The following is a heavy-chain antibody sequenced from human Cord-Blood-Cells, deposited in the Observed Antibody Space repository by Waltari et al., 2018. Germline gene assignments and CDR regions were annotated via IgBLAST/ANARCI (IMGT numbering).Heavy chain of an antibody. CDR2: FDPEDGET. CDR3: ATLARIAVAFDI. V-gene: IGHV1-24*01. J-gene: IGHJ3*02. Sequence: QVQLVQSGAEVKKPGASVKVSCKVSSYNLTELSMHWVRQAPGKGLEWMGGFDPEDGETIYAQRFQGRVTMTEDTSTDTAYMELSSLRSEDTAVYYCATLARIAVAFDIWGQGTMVTVSS. CDR1: SYNLTELS. D-gene: IGHD6-19*01.